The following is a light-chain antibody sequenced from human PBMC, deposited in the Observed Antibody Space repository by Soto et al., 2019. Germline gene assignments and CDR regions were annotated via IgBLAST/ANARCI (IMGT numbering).Light chain of an antibody. V-gene: IGLV2-14*03. CDR2: DVN. J-gene: IGLJ2*01. CDR1: RSDIGAYNF. CDR3: TSWTTSTTMI. Sequence: QSVLTQPASVSGSPGQSITISCTGTRSDIGAYNFVSWYQQHPGEVPKLMLYDVNVRPSGVSNRFSGSKSGNTASLTISGLQAEDGADYYCTSWTTSTTMIFGGGTKVTVL.